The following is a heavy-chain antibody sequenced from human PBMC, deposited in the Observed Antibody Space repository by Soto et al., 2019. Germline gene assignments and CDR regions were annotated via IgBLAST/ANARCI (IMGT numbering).Heavy chain of an antibody. CDR2: LSHDGSNK. CDR1: GFTFSSHG. V-gene: IGHV3-30*18. D-gene: IGHD4-17*01. CDR3: AKVTYPYGDYGHFES. J-gene: IGHJ4*02. Sequence: QVHLVESGGGVVQPGRSLRLSCAASGFTFSSHGMHWVRQAAGKGLEWVAVLSHDGSNKYYADSVKGRFTISRDNSKNTLYLQMDSLRAEDTAVYYCAKVTYPYGDYGHFESWGQGTLVTDSS.